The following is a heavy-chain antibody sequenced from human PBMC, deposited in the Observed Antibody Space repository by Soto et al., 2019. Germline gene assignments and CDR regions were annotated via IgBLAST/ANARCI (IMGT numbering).Heavy chain of an antibody. D-gene: IGHD2-15*01. Sequence: PSETLSLTCTVSGGSISSSSYYWVWIRQPPGKGLEWIGSIYYSGSTYYNPSLKSRVTISVDTSKNQFSLKLSSVTAADTAVYYCARGYCSGGSCYRYWGQGSQVTVSS. CDR3: ARGYCSGGSCYRY. CDR2: IYYSGST. CDR1: GGSISSSSYY. J-gene: IGHJ4*02. V-gene: IGHV4-39*01.